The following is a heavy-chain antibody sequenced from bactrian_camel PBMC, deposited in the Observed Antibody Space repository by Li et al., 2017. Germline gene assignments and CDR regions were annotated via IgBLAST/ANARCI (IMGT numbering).Heavy chain of an antibody. CDR2: IGYDGRP. V-gene: IGHV3S55*01. D-gene: IGHD1*01. Sequence: VQLVESGGGSVKGGGSLRLACTAVGFTVDNVDMGWYRQVLGTECEMVSAIGYDGRPWYSDPVKGRFTIAKDSAKDTLYLQMTGLKPEDTGMYYCAAEWAPTDRTTCMGLVAGSGYWGPGTQVTVS. CDR1: GFTVDNVD. J-gene: IGHJ6*01. CDR3: AAEWAPTDRTTCMGLVAGSGY.